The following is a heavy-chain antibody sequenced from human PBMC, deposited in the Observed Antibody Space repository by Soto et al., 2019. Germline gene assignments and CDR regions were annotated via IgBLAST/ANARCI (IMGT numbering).Heavy chain of an antibody. CDR2: VNPRSGAT. CDR1: GYRFTDHY. D-gene: IGHD1-26*01. J-gene: IGHJ3*02. CDR3: ERPQTPWEPSAFHI. Sequence: QEHLVQSGAEVKKPGASVRVSCKASGYRFTDHYIHWVRQAPGQGLGWMGWVNPRSGATKIAEKFKGSDTMTRDTSITTAYMGLSRLKSYHTDVYYFERPQTPWEPSAFHIWGDGTLVTVSS. V-gene: IGHV1-2*04.